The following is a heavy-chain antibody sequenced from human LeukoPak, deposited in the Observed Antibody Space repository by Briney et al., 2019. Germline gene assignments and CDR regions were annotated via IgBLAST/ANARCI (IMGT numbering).Heavy chain of an antibody. CDR3: AMLAAAYNNYYYYGMDV. V-gene: IGHV1-2*02. D-gene: IGHD6-13*01. J-gene: IGHJ6*02. Sequence: WASGKVSCKASGYTFTGYYMHWVRQAPGQGLEWMGWINPNSGGTNYAQKFQGRVTMTRDTSISTAYMELSRLRSDDTAVYYCAMLAAAYNNYYYYGMDVWGQGTTVTVSS. CDR1: GYTFTGYY. CDR2: INPNSGGT.